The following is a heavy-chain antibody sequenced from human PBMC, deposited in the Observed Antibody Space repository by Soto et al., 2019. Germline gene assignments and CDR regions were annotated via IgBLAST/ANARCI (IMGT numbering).Heavy chain of an antibody. Sequence: QVQLVQSGAEVKKPGSSVKVSCKASGGTFSSYAISWVRQAPGQGLEWMGGIIPIFGTANYAQKFQGRVTITADESTSTAYMELSSLRPEDTAVYYCARDRYDYSSSWFRMDVWGQGTTVTVSS. V-gene: IGHV1-69*01. CDR1: GGTFSSYA. CDR3: ARDRYDYSSSWFRMDV. CDR2: IIPIFGTA. J-gene: IGHJ6*02. D-gene: IGHD6-13*01.